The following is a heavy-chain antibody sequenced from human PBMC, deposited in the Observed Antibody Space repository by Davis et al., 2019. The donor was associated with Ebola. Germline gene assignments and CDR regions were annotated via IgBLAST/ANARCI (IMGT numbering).Heavy chain of an antibody. J-gene: IGHJ4*02. D-gene: IGHD2-8*02. CDR2: ISYDGSNK. V-gene: IGHV3-30*03. CDR1: GFTFSSYG. CDR3: ARSGGVSYFDY. Sequence: GESLKISCAASGFTFSSYGMHWVRQAPGKGLEWVAVISYDGSNKYYADSVKGRFTISRDNSKNTLYLQMNSLRAEDTAVYYCARSGGVSYFDYWGQGTLVTVSS.